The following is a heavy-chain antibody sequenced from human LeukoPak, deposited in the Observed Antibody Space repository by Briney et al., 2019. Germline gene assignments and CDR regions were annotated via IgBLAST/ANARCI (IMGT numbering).Heavy chain of an antibody. J-gene: IGHJ4*02. CDR1: GFTFSSYS. V-gene: IGHV3-21*01. D-gene: IGHD3-10*01. CDR3: ARAVVWFGESSFGY. Sequence: GGSLRLSCAASGFTFSSYSMNWVRQAPGKGLEWVSSISSSSSYIYYADSVKGRFTISRDNAKNSLYLQMNSLRAEDTAVYYCARAVVWFGESSFGYWGQGTLVTVSS. CDR2: ISSSSSYI.